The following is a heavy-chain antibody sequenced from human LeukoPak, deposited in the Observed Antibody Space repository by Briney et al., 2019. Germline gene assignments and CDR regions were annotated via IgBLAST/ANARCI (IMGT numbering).Heavy chain of an antibody. Sequence: PSETLSLTCTVSGGSINSHYWSWIRQPPGKGLEWIGYIYYSGSTNYNPSLKSRVTISVDTSKNQFSLKLCSVTAADTAVYYCARNWVGSSGWFDPWGQGTLVTVSS. CDR3: ARNWVGSSGWFDP. J-gene: IGHJ5*02. V-gene: IGHV4-59*11. CDR1: GGSINSHY. D-gene: IGHD6-6*01. CDR2: IYYSGST.